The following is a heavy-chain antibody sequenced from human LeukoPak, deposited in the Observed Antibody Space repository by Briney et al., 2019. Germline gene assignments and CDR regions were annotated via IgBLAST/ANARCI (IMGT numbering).Heavy chain of an antibody. J-gene: IGHJ5*02. CDR2: INLDGSEK. Sequence: PGGSLTLSCAASGFTFSSYWLSWVRQAPGKGLERVGNINLDGSEKSNVYSVKGRFSISRDNAKHSLYLQLNSLRAEDTAVYYCAREVVALAGTSGFDPWGQGTLVTVSS. CDR3: AREVVALAGTSGFDP. CDR1: GFTFSSYW. D-gene: IGHD6-19*01. V-gene: IGHV3-7*04.